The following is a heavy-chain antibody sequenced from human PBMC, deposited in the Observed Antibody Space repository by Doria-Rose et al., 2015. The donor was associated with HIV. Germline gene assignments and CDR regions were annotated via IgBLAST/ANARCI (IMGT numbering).Heavy chain of an antibody. CDR3: ATGVTLDY. Sequence: VQLQESGGGLVRPGGSLRLSCATSGFTFSSHRINWVRQAPGKGLEWVSSISSTSAYINYADSVSGRFTISRDNARNSLYLQMDSLRAEDTAIYYCATGVTLDYWGQGTLVTVSS. CDR2: ISSTSAYI. J-gene: IGHJ4*02. D-gene: IGHD3-10*01. CDR1: GFTFSSHR. V-gene: IGHV3-21*01.